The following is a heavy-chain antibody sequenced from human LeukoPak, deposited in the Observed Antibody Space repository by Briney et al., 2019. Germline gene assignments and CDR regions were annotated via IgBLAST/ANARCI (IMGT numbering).Heavy chain of an antibody. CDR1: GGTFSSYA. CDR3: ARGVRDFWSGPIGYLDY. J-gene: IGHJ4*02. Sequence: ASVKVSCKASGGTFSSYAISWVRQAPGQGLEWMGGIIPIFGTANYAQKFQGRVTITTDESTSTAYMELSSLRSEDTAVYYCARGVRDFWSGPIGYLDYWGQGTLVTVSS. D-gene: IGHD3-3*01. CDR2: IIPIFGTA. V-gene: IGHV1-69*05.